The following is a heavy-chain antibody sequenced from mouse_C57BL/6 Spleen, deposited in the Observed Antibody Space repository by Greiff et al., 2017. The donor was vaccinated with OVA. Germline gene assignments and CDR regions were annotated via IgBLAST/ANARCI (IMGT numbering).Heavy chain of an antibody. CDR3: TRSIQLGRDWYFDV. J-gene: IGHJ1*03. CDR2: IRNKANNHAT. Sequence: EVKVEESGGGLVQPGGSMKLSCAASGFTFSDAWMDWVRQSPEKGLEWVAEIRNKANNHATYYAESVKGRFTISRDDSKSSVYLQMNSLRAEDTGIYYCTRSIQLGRDWYFDVWGTGTTVTVSS. V-gene: IGHV6-6*01. D-gene: IGHD4-1*02. CDR1: GFTFSDAW.